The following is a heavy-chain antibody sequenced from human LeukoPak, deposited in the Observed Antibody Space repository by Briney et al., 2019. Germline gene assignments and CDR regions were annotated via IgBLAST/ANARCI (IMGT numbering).Heavy chain of an antibody. CDR3: AREINHLAVAGHEAGY. Sequence: ASVKVSCKASGYTFTSYGISWVRQAPGQGLEWMGRISAYNGNTNYAQKLQGRVTMTTDTSTSTAYMQLRSLRSDDKAVYDCAREINHLAVAGHEAGYWGQGTLVTVSS. CDR2: ISAYNGNT. CDR1: GYTFTSYG. J-gene: IGHJ4*02. D-gene: IGHD6-19*01. V-gene: IGHV1-18*01.